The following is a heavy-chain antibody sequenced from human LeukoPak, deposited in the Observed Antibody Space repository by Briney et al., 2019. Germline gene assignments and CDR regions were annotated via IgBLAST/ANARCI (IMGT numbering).Heavy chain of an antibody. Sequence: GRSLRLSCAASGFTFSSYGMHWVRQAPGKGLEWVAVIWFDDSDRYYADSVRGRFTISRDTSKHTLYLQMSSLRAEDTAVYYCVKRPVVGGTTGKYFDHWGQGTLVTVSA. D-gene: IGHD1-26*01. CDR1: GFTFSSYG. J-gene: IGHJ4*02. CDR2: IWFDDSDR. CDR3: VKRPVVGGTTGKYFDH. V-gene: IGHV3-33*06.